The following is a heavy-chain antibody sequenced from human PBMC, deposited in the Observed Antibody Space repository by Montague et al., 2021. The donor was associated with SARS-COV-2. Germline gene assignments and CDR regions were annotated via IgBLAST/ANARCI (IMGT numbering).Heavy chain of an antibody. D-gene: IGHD5-24*01. V-gene: IGHV4-59*01. CDR3: ARVVPGWLQFDPYFDY. Sequence: SETLSLTCTVSGGSISSYYWSWIRQPPGKGLEWIGYIYYSGSTNYNPSLKSRVTISVDTSKNQFSLKLSSVTAADTAVYYCARVVPGWLQFDPYFDYWGQGTLVTVSS. J-gene: IGHJ4*02. CDR1: GGSISSYY. CDR2: IYYSGST.